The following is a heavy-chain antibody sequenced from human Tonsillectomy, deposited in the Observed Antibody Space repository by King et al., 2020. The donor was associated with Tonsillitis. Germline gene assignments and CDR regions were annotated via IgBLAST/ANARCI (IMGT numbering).Heavy chain of an antibody. Sequence: VQLQQWGAELLKPSETLSLTCAVYGGSFSTYYWNWIRQPPGRGLEWIGEINHTGNTNYNSSLKSRVTISVDTSKNQFSLNLNSVTAPDRAVYYCARGLGASSGWFDPWGQGTLVTVSS. D-gene: IGHD6-6*01. V-gene: IGHV4-34*01. J-gene: IGHJ5*02. CDR1: GGSFSTYY. CDR3: ARGLGASSGWFDP. CDR2: INHTGNT.